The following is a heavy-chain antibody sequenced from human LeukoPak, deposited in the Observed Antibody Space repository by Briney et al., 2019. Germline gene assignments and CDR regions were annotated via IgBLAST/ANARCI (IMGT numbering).Heavy chain of an antibody. V-gene: IGHV3-7*01. J-gene: IGHJ4*02. CDR2: IKQDGSEK. CDR3: ARDRQIAY. CDR1: GFTFSNYW. Sequence: GGSLRLSCAASGFTFSNYWLTWVRQAPGQGLEWVANIKQDGSEKHYVDSVKGRFIISRDNAKNSLHLQMNSLRAEDTAVYYCARDRQIAYWGQGTLVTVSS.